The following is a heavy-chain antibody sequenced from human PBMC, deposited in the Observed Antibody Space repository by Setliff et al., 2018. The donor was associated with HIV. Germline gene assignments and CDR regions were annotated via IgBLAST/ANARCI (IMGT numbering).Heavy chain of an antibody. J-gene: IGHJ4*02. CDR2: MNPNSGNT. CDR1: GYTFNSYD. Sequence: GASVKVSCKASGYTFNSYDINWVRQATGQGLEWMGWMNPNSGNTGYAQKFQGRVTMTRNTSISTAYMELSSLRSEDTAVYYCARVALVGYCGGDCPYYFDYWGQGTLVTVSS. CDR3: ARVALVGYCGGDCPYYFDY. D-gene: IGHD2-21*01. V-gene: IGHV1-8*02.